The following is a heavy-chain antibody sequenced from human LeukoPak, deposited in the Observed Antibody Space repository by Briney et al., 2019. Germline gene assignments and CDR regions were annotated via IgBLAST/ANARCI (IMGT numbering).Heavy chain of an antibody. Sequence: GGSLRLSCAASGFTFTNNRISWVRQAPGKGLEWVGRIKSKGDGETTDYSAPVKGRFTISRDDLKKMVYLQMNSLKSEDTATYYCARDWYHAFDLWGQGTMVTVSS. D-gene: IGHD3-9*01. CDR2: IKSKGDGETT. J-gene: IGHJ3*01. V-gene: IGHV3-15*07. CDR3: ARDWYHAFDL. CDR1: GFTFTNNR.